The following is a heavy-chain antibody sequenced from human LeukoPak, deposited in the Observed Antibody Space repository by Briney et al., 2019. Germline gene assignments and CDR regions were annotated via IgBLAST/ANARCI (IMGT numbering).Heavy chain of an antibody. J-gene: IGHJ4*02. CDR3: AKGPEDSSVWDYFDY. V-gene: IGHV3-30*18. Sequence: GGSLRLSCAASGFTFSSYGMHWVRQAPGKGLEWVAVISYDGSNKYYADSVKGRFTISRDKSKNTLYLQMNSLRAEDTAVYYCAKGPEDSSVWDYFDYWGQGTLVTVSS. CDR2: ISYDGSNK. D-gene: IGHD6-19*01. CDR1: GFTFSSYG.